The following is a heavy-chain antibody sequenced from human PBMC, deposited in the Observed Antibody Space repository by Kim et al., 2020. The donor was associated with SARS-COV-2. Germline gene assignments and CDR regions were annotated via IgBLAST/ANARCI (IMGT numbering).Heavy chain of an antibody. V-gene: IGHV3-23*01. Sequence: YTDSVKGRFTISSDNSKNTVYLQMNGLTSEDTAVYYCAKINYYQNDGYYDYWGQGILVTVSS. J-gene: IGHJ4*02. D-gene: IGHD3-22*01. CDR3: AKINYYQNDGYYDY.